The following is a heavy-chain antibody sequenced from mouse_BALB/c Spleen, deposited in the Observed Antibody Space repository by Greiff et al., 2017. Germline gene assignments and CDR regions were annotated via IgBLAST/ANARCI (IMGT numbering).Heavy chain of an antibody. CDR2: ISSGSSTI. V-gene: IGHV5-17*02. CDR3: AREGDYYWYDVRAMDY. Sequence: EVKLVESGGGLVQPGGSRKLSCAASGFTFSSFGMHWVRQAPEKGLEWVAYISSGSSTIYYADTVKGRFTISRDNPKNTLFLQMTSLRSEDTAMYYCAREGDYYWYDVRAMDYWGQGTSVTVSS. J-gene: IGHJ4*01. D-gene: IGHD2-14*01. CDR1: GFTFSSFG.